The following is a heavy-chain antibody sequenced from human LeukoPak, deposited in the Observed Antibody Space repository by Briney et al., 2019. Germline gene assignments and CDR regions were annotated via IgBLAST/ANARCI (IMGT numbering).Heavy chain of an antibody. CDR3: ARELTTVTSKDFDY. J-gene: IGHJ4*02. D-gene: IGHD4-17*01. CDR2: IKQDGSEK. CDR1: GFTFGDYA. V-gene: IGHV3-7*01. Sequence: GGSLRLSCTASGFTFGDYAISWVRQAPGKGLEWVANIKQDGSEKYYVDSVKGRFTISRDNAKNSLYLQMNSLRAEDTAVYYCARELTTVTSKDFDYWGQGTLVTVSS.